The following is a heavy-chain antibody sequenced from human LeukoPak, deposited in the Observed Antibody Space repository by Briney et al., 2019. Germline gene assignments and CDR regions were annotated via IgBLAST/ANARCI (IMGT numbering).Heavy chain of an antibody. V-gene: IGHV3-48*02. CDR3: AEVRSSASDV. Sequence: GGSLRLSCAASGFTFGSYSMNWVRQAPGKGLEWISYISGSSSAIYYADSVKGRFTISRDNAKYSLYLQMSRLRDEDTAVYYCAEVRSSASDVWGQGTMVTVSS. CDR2: ISGSSSAI. CDR1: GFTFGSYS. D-gene: IGHD3-10*01. J-gene: IGHJ3*01.